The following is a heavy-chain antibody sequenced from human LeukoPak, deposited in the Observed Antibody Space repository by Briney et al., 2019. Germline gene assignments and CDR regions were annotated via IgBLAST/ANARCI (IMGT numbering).Heavy chain of an antibody. Sequence: GGSLRLSCAASGFTFTSYWMSWVRQAPGKGLEWVANIKQDGSEKYYVDSVKGPFTISRDNAKNSLYLQMISLRAEDTAVYYFARGGYDPDYWGQGTLVSVS. CDR1: GFTFTSYW. J-gene: IGHJ4*02. CDR2: IKQDGSEK. D-gene: IGHD5-12*01. V-gene: IGHV3-7*01. CDR3: ARGGYDPDY.